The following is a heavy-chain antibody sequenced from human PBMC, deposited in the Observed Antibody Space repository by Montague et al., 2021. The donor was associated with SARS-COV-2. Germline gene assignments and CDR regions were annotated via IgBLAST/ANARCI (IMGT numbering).Heavy chain of an antibody. CDR2: ISWNSGSR. D-gene: IGHD3-10*01. J-gene: IGHJ3*02. CDR3: AKDYYFGAFDI. CDR1: GFTFGAYA. Sequence: SLRLSCSASGFTFGAYAMPWVRQTPGKGLEWVSGISWNSGSRGYXDSVKGRFTIYRDNAKNSLYLQMNSLRTEDTAFYYCAKDYYFGAFDIWGQGTMVTVSS. V-gene: IGHV3-9*01.